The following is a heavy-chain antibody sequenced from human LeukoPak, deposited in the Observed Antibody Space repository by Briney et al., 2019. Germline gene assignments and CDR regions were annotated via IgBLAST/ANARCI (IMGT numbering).Heavy chain of an antibody. D-gene: IGHD4-17*01. CDR2: IRYTEST. CDR1: GVSISRFF. Sequence: SETLSLTCTVSGVSISRFFWNWIPQPPGKGLEWIGDIRYTESTKDNPSLKSRVTTSVDTSKNQFSLKLSSVTAADTAVYYCARSRGGYGDYGSLFDPWGQGILVTVSS. J-gene: IGHJ5*02. CDR3: ARSRGGYGDYGSLFDP. V-gene: IGHV4-59*01.